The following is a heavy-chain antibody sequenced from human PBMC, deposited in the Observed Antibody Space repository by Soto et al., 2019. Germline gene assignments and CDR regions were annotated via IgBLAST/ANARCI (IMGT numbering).Heavy chain of an antibody. V-gene: IGHV1-18*04. CDR2: ISAYNGNT. D-gene: IGHD6-13*01. J-gene: IGHJ6*02. CDR1: GYIFTNYG. CDR3: ARSSARGSHGPDDNGMDV. Sequence: QDHLVQSGPEVKKPGASVKVSCKASGYIFTNYGINWVRQAPGQGLEWMGWISAYNGNTNFAQTVQGRLTMTTDTATATSCMELRSLTYDDTAVYFCARSSARGSHGPDDNGMDVWVQGTRVTVSS.